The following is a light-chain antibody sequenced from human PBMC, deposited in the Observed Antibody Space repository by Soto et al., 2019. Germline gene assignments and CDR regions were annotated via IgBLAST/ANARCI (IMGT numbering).Light chain of an antibody. CDR1: QSVSSN. Sequence: EIVMTQSPVTLSVSPGERATLSCRASQSVSSNLAWYQQKPGQAPSLLIYGAFTRATGIPARFGGTGSGTEFTLTISILQSEDFALYYCQQYNDWPLTFXQGTK. V-gene: IGKV3-15*01. J-gene: IGKJ1*01. CDR2: GAF. CDR3: QQYNDWPLT.